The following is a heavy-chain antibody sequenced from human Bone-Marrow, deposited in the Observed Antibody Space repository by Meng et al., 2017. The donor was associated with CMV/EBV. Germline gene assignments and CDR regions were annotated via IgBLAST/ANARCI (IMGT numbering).Heavy chain of an antibody. CDR1: GYTFTSYG. CDR2: INPNSGGT. J-gene: IGHJ6*02. Sequence: ASVKVSCKASGYTFTSYGISWVRQAPGQGLEWMGWINPNSGGTNYAQKFQGRVTMTRDTSISTAYMELSRLRSDDTAVYYCARDLVVYYYYYGMDVWGQGTTVTVSS. D-gene: IGHD6-6*01. V-gene: IGHV1-2*02. CDR3: ARDLVVYYYYYGMDV.